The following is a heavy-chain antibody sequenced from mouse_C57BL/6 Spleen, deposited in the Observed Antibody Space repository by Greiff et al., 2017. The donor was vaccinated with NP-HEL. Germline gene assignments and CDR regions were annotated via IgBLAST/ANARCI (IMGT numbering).Heavy chain of an antibody. CDR3: ARQHYGSSSWFAY. V-gene: IGHV1-50*01. Sequence: QVQLQQPGAELVKPGASVKLSCKASGYTFTSYWMQWVKQRPGQGLEWIGEIDPSDSYTNYNQKFKGKATLTVDTSSSTAYMQLSSLTSEDSAVYYCARQHYGSSSWFAYWGQGTLVTVSA. CDR2: IDPSDSYT. D-gene: IGHD1-1*01. CDR1: GYTFTSYW. J-gene: IGHJ3*01.